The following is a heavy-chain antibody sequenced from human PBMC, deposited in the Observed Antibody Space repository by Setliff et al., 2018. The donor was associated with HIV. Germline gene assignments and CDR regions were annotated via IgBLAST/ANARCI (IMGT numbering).Heavy chain of an antibody. J-gene: IGHJ4*02. CDR3: ASHIEVGPLGYFDY. D-gene: IGHD3-22*01. V-gene: IGHV4-39*07. CDR1: GGSISSFGYY. Sequence: SETLSLTCTVSGGSISSFGYYWGWIRQPPGKGPEWIGSIFHTGNTYYNPSLKSRVTISVETSKNQVSLKLTSVTAADTAVYYCASHIEVGPLGYFDYWGQGTPVTVSS. CDR2: IFHTGNT.